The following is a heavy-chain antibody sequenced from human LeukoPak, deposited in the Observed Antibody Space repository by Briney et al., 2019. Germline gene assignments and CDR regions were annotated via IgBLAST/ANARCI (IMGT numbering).Heavy chain of an antibody. CDR3: ARDSSSGYPPYNWFDP. D-gene: IGHD3-22*01. CDR1: GGSISSGDYS. J-gene: IGHJ5*02. CDR2: IYYSGST. V-gene: IGHV4-30-4*01. Sequence: SETLSLTCTVSGGSISSGDYSWSWIRQPPGKGLEWIGYIYYSGSTYYNPSLKSRVTISVDTSKNQFSLKLSSVTAADTAVYYCARDSSSGYPPYNWFDPWGQGTLVTVSS.